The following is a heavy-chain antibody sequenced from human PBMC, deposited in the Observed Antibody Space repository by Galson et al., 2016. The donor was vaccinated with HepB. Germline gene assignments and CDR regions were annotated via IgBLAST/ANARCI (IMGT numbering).Heavy chain of an antibody. CDR3: ARTDPYDDGWFDY. CDR2: XKQDGIDK. Sequence: SLRLSCAASGFSISSHXMSXXRQAXXKGLXXVAXXKQDGIDKRYVDSVKGRFSISRDNAKNFLSLQMNSLRAEDTAVYYCARTDPYDDGWFDYWGQGALVTVSS. D-gene: IGHD3-3*01. J-gene: IGHJ4*02. V-gene: IGHV3-7*01. CDR1: GFSISSHX.